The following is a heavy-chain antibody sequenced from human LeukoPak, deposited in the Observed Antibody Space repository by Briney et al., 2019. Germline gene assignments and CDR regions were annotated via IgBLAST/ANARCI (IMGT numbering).Heavy chain of an antibody. Sequence: SPRLSRAASGFTFSDYYMSWIRQAPGKGLEWVSYISSSGSTIYYADSVKGRFTISRDNPKNSLYLQMNSLRAEDTAVYYCARGIAAAALSRWGQGTLVTVSS. CDR2: ISSSGSTI. CDR1: GFTFSDYY. CDR3: ARGIAAAALSR. V-gene: IGHV3-11*01. J-gene: IGHJ4*02. D-gene: IGHD6-13*01.